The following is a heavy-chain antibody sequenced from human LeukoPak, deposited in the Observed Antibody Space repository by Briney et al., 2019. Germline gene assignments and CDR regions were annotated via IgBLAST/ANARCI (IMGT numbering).Heavy chain of an antibody. CDR2: INAGNGNT. V-gene: IGHV1-3*01. Sequence: ASVKVSCKASGYTFTSYAMHWVRQAPGQRLEWMGWINAGNGNTKYSQKFQGRVTITRDTSASTAYMELSSLRSEDTAVYYCAGSQSGWYPRGWFDPWGQGTLVTVSS. CDR1: GYTFTSYA. J-gene: IGHJ5*02. CDR3: AGSQSGWYPRGWFDP. D-gene: IGHD6-19*01.